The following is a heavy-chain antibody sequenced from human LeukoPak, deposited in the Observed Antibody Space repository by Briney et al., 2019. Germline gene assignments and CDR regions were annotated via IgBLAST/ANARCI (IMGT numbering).Heavy chain of an antibody. CDR3: ARGVDFWSGYRANYFDH. Sequence: ASVKVSRKASGYTFTSYGISWVRQAPGQGLEWMGWISAYNGNTNYAQKLQGRVTMTTDTSTSTAYMELRSLRSDDTAVYYCARGVDFWSGYRANYFDHWGQGTLVTVSS. D-gene: IGHD3-3*01. CDR2: ISAYNGNT. J-gene: IGHJ4*02. CDR1: GYTFTSYG. V-gene: IGHV1-18*01.